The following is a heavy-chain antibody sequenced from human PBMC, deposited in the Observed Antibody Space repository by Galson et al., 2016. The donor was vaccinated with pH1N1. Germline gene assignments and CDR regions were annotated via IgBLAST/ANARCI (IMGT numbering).Heavy chain of an antibody. CDR3: ARRSAVAGVDY. D-gene: IGHD6-19*01. CDR1: GYSFSIHW. J-gene: IGHJ4*02. CDR2: IYPGDSDT. V-gene: IGHV5-51*01. Sequence: QSGAEVKKPVESLKISCQCSGYSFSIHWIGWVRQMPGKGLEWMEIIYPGDSDTKYSPSFQGQVTFSADKSINPAYLQWSSLNASDTAMYFCARRSAVAGVDYWGQGTLVTVSS.